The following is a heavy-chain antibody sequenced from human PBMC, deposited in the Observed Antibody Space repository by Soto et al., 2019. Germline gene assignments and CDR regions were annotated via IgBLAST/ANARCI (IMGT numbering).Heavy chain of an antibody. J-gene: IGHJ3*02. Sequence: GGSLRLSCAASGFTFSSYAMSWVRQAPGKEPEWVSAISGSGGSTYYADSVKGRFTISRDNSKNTLYLQMNSLRAEDTAVYYCHHQYNWNPSDDAFDIWGQGTMVTVSS. D-gene: IGHD1-20*01. CDR2: ISGSGGST. CDR1: GFTFSSYA. V-gene: IGHV3-23*01. CDR3: HHQYNWNPSDDAFDI.